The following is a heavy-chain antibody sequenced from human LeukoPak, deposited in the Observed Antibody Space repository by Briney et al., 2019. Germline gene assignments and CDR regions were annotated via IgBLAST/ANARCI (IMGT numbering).Heavy chain of an antibody. CDR1: GFTFSSYA. CDR3: AKDSSRNLTAL. D-gene: IGHD2-21*02. V-gene: IGHV3-23*01. J-gene: IGHJ4*02. CDR2: IGGSGGST. Sequence: GGSLRLSCAASGFTFSSYAMSWVRQAPGKGLEWVSAIGGSGGSTYYADSVKGRFTISRDNSKNTLYLQMNSLRAEDTAVYYCAKDSSRNLTALWGQGTLVTVSS.